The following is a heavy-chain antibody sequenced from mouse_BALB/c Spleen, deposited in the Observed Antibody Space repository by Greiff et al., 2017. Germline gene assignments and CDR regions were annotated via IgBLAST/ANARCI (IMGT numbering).Heavy chain of an antibody. Sequence: VQRVESGAELAKPGASVKMSCKASGYTFTSYWMHWVKQRPGQGLEWIGYINPSTGYTEYNQKFKDKATLTADKSSSTAYMQLSSLTSEDSAVYYCAKSPWFAYWGQGTLVTVSA. V-gene: IGHV1-7*01. CDR2: INPSTGYT. CDR1: GYTFTSYW. J-gene: IGHJ3*01. CDR3: AKSPWFAY.